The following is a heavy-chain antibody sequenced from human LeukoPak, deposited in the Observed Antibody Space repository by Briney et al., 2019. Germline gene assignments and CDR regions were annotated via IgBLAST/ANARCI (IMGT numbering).Heavy chain of an antibody. CDR3: TRDQTPYY. V-gene: IGHV3-49*04. CDR2: IRSKIYGGTP. CDR1: GFTFSSYE. J-gene: IGHJ4*02. Sequence: GGSLRLSCAASGFTFSSYEMNWVRQAPGKGLEWVGFIRSKIYGGTPEYAASVRGRFTISRDDSKGVAYLQMNSLKTEDTAVYYCTRDQTPYYWGQGTLVTVSS.